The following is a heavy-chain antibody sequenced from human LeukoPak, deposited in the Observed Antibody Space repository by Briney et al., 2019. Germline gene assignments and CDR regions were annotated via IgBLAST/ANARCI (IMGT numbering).Heavy chain of an antibody. V-gene: IGHV3-23*01. D-gene: IGHD3-10*01. CDR2: ISDTGDKT. CDR1: GLTLSDYH. Sequence: GGSLRLSCAASGLTLSDYHMNWVRQAPGKGLEWVSAISDTGDKTYYADSVKGRFTISRDNSRNTLYLQMSRLRAEDTALFYCAKMTDSTPYSSGTFDSWGQGTLVTVSS. CDR3: AKMTDSTPYSSGTFDS. J-gene: IGHJ4*02.